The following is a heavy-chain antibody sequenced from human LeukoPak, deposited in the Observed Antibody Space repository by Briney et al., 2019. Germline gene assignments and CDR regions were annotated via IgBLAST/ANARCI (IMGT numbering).Heavy chain of an antibody. Sequence: AGGSLRLSCAASGFTFRSYDMHWVRQATGKGLEWVSGIGTAGEIYYPGSVKGRFTISRENAKNSLYLQMNSLRAGDTAVYYCARVNGYEWDRHNYYYYYYMDVWGKGTTVTVSS. CDR3: ARVNGYEWDRHNYYYYYYMDV. V-gene: IGHV3-13*01. CDR2: IGTAGEI. D-gene: IGHD5-12*01. CDR1: GFTFRSYD. J-gene: IGHJ6*03.